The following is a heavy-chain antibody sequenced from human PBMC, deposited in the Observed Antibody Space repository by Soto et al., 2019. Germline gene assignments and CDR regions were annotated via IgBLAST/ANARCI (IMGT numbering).Heavy chain of an antibody. J-gene: IGHJ4*02. CDR3: ARDQGIAANLDY. CDR1: GFTFSSYT. Sequence: GGSLRLSCAASGFTFSSYTMNWVRQAPGKGLEWVSSISYSTTHIYYADSVKGRFTISRDNAKNSLYLQMNSLRAEGTAVYYCARDQGIAANLDYWGLGTLVTVSS. V-gene: IGHV3-21*01. D-gene: IGHD6-13*01. CDR2: ISYSTTHI.